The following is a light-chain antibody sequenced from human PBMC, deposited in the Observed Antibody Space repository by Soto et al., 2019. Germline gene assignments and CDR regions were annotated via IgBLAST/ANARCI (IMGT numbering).Light chain of an antibody. CDR3: QQYDDWLRLT. V-gene: IGKV3D-15*01. CDR2: GAS. J-gene: IGKJ4*01. CDR1: QSVNIY. Sequence: EMVFTQSPGTLSLSPGERATLSCRASQSVNIYLAWYQQRPGQAPRLLIFGASYRAAGIPARFSGSGSGTEFNLTISSLQSEDFAVYFCQQYDDWLRLTFGGGTKVDI.